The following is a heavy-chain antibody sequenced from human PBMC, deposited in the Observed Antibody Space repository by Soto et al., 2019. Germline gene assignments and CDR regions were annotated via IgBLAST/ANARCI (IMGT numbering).Heavy chain of an antibody. CDR1: GDSMGSGGHY. CDR2: VYYSGAT. J-gene: IGHJ4*02. D-gene: IGHD7-27*01. Sequence: SETLSLTCIVTGDSMGSGGHYYNWIRQLPGKGLEWIGYVYYSGATHYNPSLRARATISRDTSKNQFFLRLISVTAADTAVYFCTRGKDLEPTVWGYWGQGTQVTSPQ. V-gene: IGHV4-31*03. CDR3: TRGKDLEPTVWGY.